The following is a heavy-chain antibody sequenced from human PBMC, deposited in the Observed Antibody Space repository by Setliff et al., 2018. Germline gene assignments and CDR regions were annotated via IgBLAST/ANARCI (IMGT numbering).Heavy chain of an antibody. CDR3: YYGARSHYYASGNSHYYYMDV. CDR2: ISNDGGST. CDR1: GFTFSIYW. J-gene: IGHJ6*03. V-gene: IGHV3-74*01. Sequence: GGSLRLTCAASGFTFSIYWMHWVLHAPGKGLVWVSRISNDGGSTSYADSVKGRFTISRDNAKNTLYLQMNSLTSVSVADTAIYYGARSHYYASGNSHYYYMDVWGKGTAVTVSS. D-gene: IGHD3-10*01.